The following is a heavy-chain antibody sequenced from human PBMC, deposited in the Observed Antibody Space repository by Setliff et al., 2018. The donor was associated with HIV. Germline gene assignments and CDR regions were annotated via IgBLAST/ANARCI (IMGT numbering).Heavy chain of an antibody. D-gene: IGHD5-12*01. Sequence: PGGSLRLSCTASGFTFGDYAMSWVRQAPGKGLEWVGFIRSKAYGGTTEYAASVKDRFTVSRDDSKSIAYLQINSLKTEDTAVYYCTRDKGGYSGYAPDYWGQGTLVTVSS. V-gene: IGHV3-49*04. CDR1: GFTFGDYA. CDR2: IRSKAYGGTT. J-gene: IGHJ4*02. CDR3: TRDKGGYSGYAPDY.